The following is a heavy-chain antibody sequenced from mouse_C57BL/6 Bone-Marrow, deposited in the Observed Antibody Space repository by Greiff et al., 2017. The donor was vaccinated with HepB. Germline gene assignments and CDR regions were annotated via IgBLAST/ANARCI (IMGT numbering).Heavy chain of an antibody. D-gene: IGHD1-1*01. CDR1: GFNIKDDY. V-gene: IGHV14-4*01. CDR3: TLFITTGRFDV. CDR2: IDPENGDT. J-gene: IGHJ1*03. Sequence: EVQLQQSGAELVRPGASVKLSCTASGFNIKDDYMHWVKQRPEQGLEWIGWIDPENGDTEYASKFQGKATITADTSSNTAYLQLSSLTSEDTAVYYCTLFITTGRFDVWGTGTTVTVSS.